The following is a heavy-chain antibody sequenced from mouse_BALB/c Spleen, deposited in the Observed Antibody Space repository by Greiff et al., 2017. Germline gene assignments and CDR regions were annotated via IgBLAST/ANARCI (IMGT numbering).Heavy chain of an antibody. V-gene: IGHV3-6*02. CDR2: ISYDGSN. CDR1: GYSITSGYY. D-gene: IGHD2-3*01. Sequence: EVQLQQSGPGLVKPSQSLSLTCSVTGYSITSGYYWNWIRQFPGNKLEWMGYISYDGSNNYNPSLKNRISITRDTSKNQFFLKLNSVTTEDTATYYCARWGYYPFDYWGQGTTLTVSS. J-gene: IGHJ2*01. CDR3: ARWGYYPFDY.